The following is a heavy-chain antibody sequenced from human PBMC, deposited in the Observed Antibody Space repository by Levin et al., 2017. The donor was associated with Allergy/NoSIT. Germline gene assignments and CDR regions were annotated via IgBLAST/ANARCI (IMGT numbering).Heavy chain of an antibody. CDR3: AKDGGIVVGTTNRMDV. V-gene: IGHV3-30*18. D-gene: IGHD2-15*01. CDR1: GFAFNNYG. Sequence: HPSETLSLTCAASGFAFNNYGMHWVRQAPAKGLEWVAFVSYDGGYQFYADSVKGRFTISRDNSKNTLYLQMNSLRVDETAVYYCAKDGGIVVGTTNRMDVWGQGTTVTVSS. J-gene: IGHJ6*02. CDR2: VSYDGGYQ.